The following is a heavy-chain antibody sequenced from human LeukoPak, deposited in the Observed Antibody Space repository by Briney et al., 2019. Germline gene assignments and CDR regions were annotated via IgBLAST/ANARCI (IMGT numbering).Heavy chain of an antibody. CDR3: ARSSGSYKDY. CDR2: IYYSGST. Sequence: SETLSLTCTVSGGSISSYYWSWIRQPPGKGLEGIGYIYYSGSTNYNPSLRSGVTISVDTSKNQFSLKLSSVTAADTAVYYCARSSGSYKDYWGQGTLVTVSS. D-gene: IGHD1-26*01. V-gene: IGHV4-59*01. J-gene: IGHJ4*02. CDR1: GGSISSYY.